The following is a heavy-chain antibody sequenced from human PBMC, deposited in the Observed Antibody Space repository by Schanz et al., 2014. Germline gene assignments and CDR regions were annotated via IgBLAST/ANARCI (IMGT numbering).Heavy chain of an antibody. V-gene: IGHV3-13*01. J-gene: IGHJ4*02. CDR2: IGYLGDT. Sequence: EVQLVESGGGLVQPGGSLRISCAASGFTLSNSDMHWVRQGTGKGLEWVSTIGYLGDTYYPDSVKGRFTISRDNSKNTLYLQMNSLRAEATAVYYCAKEPSHGDYDCYFDYWGQGTLVTVSS. CDR3: AKEPSHGDYDCYFDY. CDR1: GFTLSNSD. D-gene: IGHD3-22*01.